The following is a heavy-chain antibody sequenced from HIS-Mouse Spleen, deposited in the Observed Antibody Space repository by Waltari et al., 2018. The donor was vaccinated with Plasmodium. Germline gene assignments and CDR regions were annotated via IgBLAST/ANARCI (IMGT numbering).Heavy chain of an antibody. CDR2: INHSGST. Sequence: QVQLQQWGAGLLKPSETLSLTCAVYGGSFSGYYWSWIRQPPGKGREWIGEINHSGSTNDNPSLKSRVTIAVDTSKNQFSLKLSSVTAADTAVYYCARVIPLGIPHFDYWGQGTLVTVSS. CDR1: GGSFSGYY. CDR3: ARVIPLGIPHFDY. J-gene: IGHJ4*02. D-gene: IGHD7-27*01. V-gene: IGHV4-34*01.